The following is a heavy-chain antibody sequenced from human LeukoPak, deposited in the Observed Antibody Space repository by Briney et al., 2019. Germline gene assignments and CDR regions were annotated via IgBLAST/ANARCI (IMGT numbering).Heavy chain of an antibody. V-gene: IGHV3-48*04. CDR2: ISSSSSTI. D-gene: IGHD3-10*01. CDR3: ARPPRLLWFGEFNDASFDY. CDR1: GFTFSSYS. Sequence: PGGSLRLSCAASGFTFSSYSMNWVRQAPGKGLEWVSYISSSSSTIYYADSVKGRFTISRDIAKNSLYLQMNSLRAEDTAVYYCARPPRLLWFGEFNDASFDYWGQGTLVTVSS. J-gene: IGHJ4*02.